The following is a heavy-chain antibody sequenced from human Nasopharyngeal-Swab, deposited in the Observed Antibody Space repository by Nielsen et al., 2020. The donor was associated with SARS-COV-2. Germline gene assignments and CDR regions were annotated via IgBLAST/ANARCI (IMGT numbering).Heavy chain of an antibody. Sequence: TLSLTCTVSGGSISSGGYYWSWNRQHTGKGLEWIGYIYYSGSTYYNPSLKSRVTISVDTSKNQFSLKLSSVTAADTAVYYCARAQSITMIIGAFDIWGQGTMVTVSS. J-gene: IGHJ3*02. CDR1: GGSISSGGYY. V-gene: IGHV4-31*03. CDR2: IYYSGST. CDR3: ARAQSITMIIGAFDI. D-gene: IGHD3-22*01.